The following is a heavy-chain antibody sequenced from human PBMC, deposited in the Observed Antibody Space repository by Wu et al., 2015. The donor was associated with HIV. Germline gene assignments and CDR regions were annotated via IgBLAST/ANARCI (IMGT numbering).Heavy chain of an antibody. CDR2: INPYSGVT. Sequence: QVHLVQSGTEVKKPGASVKVSCKASGYTLTGYHMHWVRQAPGQGLEWMGWINPYSGVTNYAKKFQGRVTMTRDTSISTAYMELSSLRPDDTSVYYCSYWEPGDYWGQGTLVAVSS. CDR1: GYTLTGYH. CDR3: SYWEPGDY. V-gene: IGHV1-2*02. J-gene: IGHJ4*02. D-gene: IGHD1-26*01.